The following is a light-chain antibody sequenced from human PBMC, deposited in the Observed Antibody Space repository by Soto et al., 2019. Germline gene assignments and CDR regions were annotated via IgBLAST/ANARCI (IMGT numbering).Light chain of an antibody. J-gene: IGLJ3*02. CDR2: DVN. CDR3: SAYAGSNTLL. Sequence: QSVLTQPPSASGSPGQSVTISCTGTNSDIGSNNHVSWYQQHPGKAPKLIIHDVNKRPSGVPDRFSGSKSGTTASLTVSEVQTDDESDYYCSAYAGSNTLLFGGGTKVTVL. CDR1: NSDIGSNNH. V-gene: IGLV2-8*01.